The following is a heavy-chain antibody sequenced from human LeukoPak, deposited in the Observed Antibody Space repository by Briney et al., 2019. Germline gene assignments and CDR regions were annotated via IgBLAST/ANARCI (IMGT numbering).Heavy chain of an antibody. CDR1: GFTFSFYG. V-gene: IGHV3-30*02. J-gene: IGHJ4*02. CDR3: AKIEGKYQLANLPHS. CDR2: IRYDGTSK. D-gene: IGHD2-2*01. Sequence: PGGSLSLSFAGSGFTFSFYGWHWFGQFPAKGLEGVDFIRYDGTSKYYADSVKGRFTISRDNSRNSVYLQMNSLTTDDTAVYYCAKIEGKYQLANLPHSWGQGTLVTVSS.